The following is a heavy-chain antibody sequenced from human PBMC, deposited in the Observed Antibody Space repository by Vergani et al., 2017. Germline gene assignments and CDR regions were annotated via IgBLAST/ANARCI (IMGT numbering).Heavy chain of an antibody. CDR3: AKELDQTTHDWFDP. D-gene: IGHD1-1*01. CDR1: GFTFSSYG. V-gene: IGHV3-30*18. CDR2: ISYDGSNK. Sequence: QVQLVESGGGVVQPGRSLRLSCAASGFTFSSYGMHWVRQAPGKGLEWVAVISYDGSNKYYADSVKGRFTISRDNSKNTLYLQMNSLRAEDTAVYYCAKELDQTTHDWFDPWGQGTLVTVSS. J-gene: IGHJ5*02.